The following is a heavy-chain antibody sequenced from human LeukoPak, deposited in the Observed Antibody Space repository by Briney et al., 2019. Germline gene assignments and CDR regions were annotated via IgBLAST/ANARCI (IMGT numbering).Heavy chain of an antibody. CDR1: GFTFSSFA. J-gene: IGHJ4*02. Sequence: PGGSLRLSCAASGFTFSSFAMSWVRQAPGKGLECVSSITGNGDITYSAHSVKGRFTISRDNSMNTLYLQMNSLRAEDTALYYCAKSLSAEVYGDYLDSWGQGTLVTVSS. D-gene: IGHD4-17*01. CDR3: AKSLSAEVYGDYLDS. CDR2: ITGNGDIT. V-gene: IGHV3-23*01.